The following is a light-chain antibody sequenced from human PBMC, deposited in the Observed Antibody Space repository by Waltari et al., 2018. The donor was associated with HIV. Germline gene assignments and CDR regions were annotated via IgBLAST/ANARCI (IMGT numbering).Light chain of an antibody. CDR2: GAS. Sequence: EIVMTQSPDTLSLSPGESTTLSCRARQTVNSNYLAWYQQRRGQAPRLLIYGASNKAAGTPDRFSGSGSGTDFTLTIRRLEPEDFAIYYCQQYGSSPYTFGQGTRLEIK. CDR3: QQYGSSPYT. V-gene: IGKV3-20*01. CDR1: QTVNSNY. J-gene: IGKJ2*01.